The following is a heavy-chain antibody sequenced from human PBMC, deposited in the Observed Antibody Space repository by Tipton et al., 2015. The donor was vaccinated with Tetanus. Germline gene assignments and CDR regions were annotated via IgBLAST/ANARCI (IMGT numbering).Heavy chain of an antibody. Sequence: QLVQSGAEVKKPGASVKVSCKASGYTFTSYGISWVRQAPGQGLEWMGWMNPNSGNTGYAQKFQGRVTMTRNTSISTAYMELSSLRSEDTAVYYCARGTIVVVPAAISVYYYYGMDVWGQGTTVTVSS. D-gene: IGHD2-2*02. CDR3: ARGTIVVVPAAISVYYYYGMDV. CDR2: MNPNSGNT. CDR1: GYTFTSYG. V-gene: IGHV1-8*02. J-gene: IGHJ6*02.